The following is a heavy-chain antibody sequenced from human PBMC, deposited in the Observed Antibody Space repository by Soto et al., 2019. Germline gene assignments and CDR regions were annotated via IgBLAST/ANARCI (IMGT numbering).Heavy chain of an antibody. CDR3: ARDRAYYESSGLYFDY. CDR1: GDSIRSYY. V-gene: IGHV4-59*01. J-gene: IGHJ4*02. Sequence: SETLSLTCTVSGDSIRSYYWSWIRQPPGKGLEWIGYIYDSGSSNYNPSLKSRVTISVDTSKSQFSLKLSSVTAADTAVYYCARDRAYYESSGLYFDYWGQGTLVTVS. CDR2: IYDSGSS. D-gene: IGHD3-22*01.